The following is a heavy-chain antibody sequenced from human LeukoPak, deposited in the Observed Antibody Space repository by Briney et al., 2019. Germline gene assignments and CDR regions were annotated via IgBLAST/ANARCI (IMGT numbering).Heavy chain of an antibody. CDR1: GFTFSGYA. Sequence: GGSLRLSCAASGFTFSGYAMHWVRQAPGKGLEWVAVISYDGSNKYYADSVKGRFTISRDNSKNTLYLQMNSLRAEDTAVYYCARELDPDWGQGTLVTVSS. J-gene: IGHJ1*01. CDR3: ARELDPD. V-gene: IGHV3-30-3*01. CDR2: ISYDGSNK. D-gene: IGHD2-2*03.